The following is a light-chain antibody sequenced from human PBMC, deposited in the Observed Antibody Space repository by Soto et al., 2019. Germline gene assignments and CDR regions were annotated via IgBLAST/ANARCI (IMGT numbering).Light chain of an antibody. CDR1: SSDVGGYNY. J-gene: IGLJ3*02. V-gene: IGLV2-14*01. CDR2: DVS. CDR3: SSYTSSSTHWV. Sequence: QPASVSGSPGQSITISCTGTSSDVGGYNYVSWYQQHPGKAPKLMIYDVSNRPSGVSNRFSGSKSGNTASLTISGLQAEDEADYYCSSYTSSSTHWVFGGGTKLTVL.